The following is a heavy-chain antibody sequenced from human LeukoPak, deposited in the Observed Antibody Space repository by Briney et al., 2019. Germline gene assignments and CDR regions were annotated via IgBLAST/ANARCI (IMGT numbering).Heavy chain of an antibody. V-gene: IGHV1-18*01. J-gene: IGHJ4*02. D-gene: IGHD3-3*01. Sequence: GASVKVSCKASGYTFTSYGISWVRQAPGQGLEWMGWISAYNGNTNYAQKLQGRVTMTTDTSTSTAYMELGSLRSDDTAVYYCAREDYDFWSGYHGSDYWGQGTLVTVSS. CDR2: ISAYNGNT. CDR1: GYTFTSYG. CDR3: AREDYDFWSGYHGSDY.